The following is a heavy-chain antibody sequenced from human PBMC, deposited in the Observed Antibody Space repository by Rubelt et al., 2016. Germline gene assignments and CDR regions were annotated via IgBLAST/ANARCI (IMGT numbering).Heavy chain of an antibody. Sequence: WVSAISGSGGSTYYVDSVKGRFTISRDNSKNTLYLQMNSLRAEDTAVYYCAKDSISLTTLGHFDYWGQGTLVTVSS. CDR3: AKDSISLTTLGHFDY. J-gene: IGHJ4*02. D-gene: IGHD6-13*01. CDR2: ISGSGGST. V-gene: IGHV3-23*01.